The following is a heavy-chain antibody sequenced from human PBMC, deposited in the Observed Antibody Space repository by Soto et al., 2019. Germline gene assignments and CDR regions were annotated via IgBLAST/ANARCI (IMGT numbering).Heavy chain of an antibody. CDR2: IIPIFGTA. CDR3: ARGITGTVTYYYGLDV. V-gene: IGHV1-69*12. J-gene: IGHJ6*02. Sequence: QVQLVQSGAEVKKPGSSMKVSCKASGGTFSSYAISWVRQAPGQGLECMGGIIPIFGTADYAQKFHGRVTITADESTSTAYMELSSLRSEDTAVYYCARGITGTVTYYYGLDVWGQGTTVTVSS. CDR1: GGTFSSYA. D-gene: IGHD1-20*01.